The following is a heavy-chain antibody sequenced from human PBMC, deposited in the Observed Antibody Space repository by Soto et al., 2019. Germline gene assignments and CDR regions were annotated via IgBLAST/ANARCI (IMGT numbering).Heavy chain of an antibody. CDR2: VLPISGST. D-gene: IGHD5-12*01. CDR3: ATIRVRGGPLRFED. Sequence: QVQLVQSGAEVRKPGSSVKVSCKTSGGLISKYSFNWVRQAPGQGLEWMGGVLPISGSTVYAKKFQGRLTITADRSTSTVYIELSRLRSDDTANYYCATIRVRGGPLRFEDGGQGMLISVSS. V-gene: IGHV1-69*06. CDR1: GGLISKYS. J-gene: IGHJ4*01.